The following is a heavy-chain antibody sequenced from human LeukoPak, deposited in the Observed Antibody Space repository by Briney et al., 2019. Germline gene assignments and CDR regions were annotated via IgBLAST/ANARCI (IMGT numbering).Heavy chain of an antibody. CDR2: INPNSGGT. Sequence: GASVKVSCKASGYTFTGYYMNWVRQAPGQGLEWMGWINPNSGGTNYAQKFQGRVTMTRDTSISTAYMELSRLRSDDTAVYYCAKQTYYYDSSGYPGLDYWGQGALVTVSS. V-gene: IGHV1-2*02. CDR1: GYTFTGYY. CDR3: AKQTYYYDSSGYPGLDY. D-gene: IGHD3-22*01. J-gene: IGHJ4*02.